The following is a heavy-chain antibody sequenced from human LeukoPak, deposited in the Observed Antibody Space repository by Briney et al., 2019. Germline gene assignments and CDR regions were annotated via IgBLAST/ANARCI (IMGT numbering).Heavy chain of an antibody. V-gene: IGHV4-39*07. J-gene: IGHJ5*02. Sequence: SETLSLTCSISDVSIKNSSFSWGWIRQPPGKGLEWIGNIYFTGSTYFNPSLMRRVSISVDTSKNQCSLKLGSMTAADTAVYYGARAPTRSSDPGTGNLFTSWGQGTLVTVSS. CDR2: IYFTGST. CDR1: DVSIKNSSFS. CDR3: ARAPTRSSDPGTGNLFTS. D-gene: IGHD3/OR15-3a*01.